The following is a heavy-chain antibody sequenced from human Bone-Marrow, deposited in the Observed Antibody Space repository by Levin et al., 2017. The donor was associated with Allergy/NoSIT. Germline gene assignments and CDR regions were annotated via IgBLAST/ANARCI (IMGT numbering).Heavy chain of an antibody. CDR3: AREIPAAGHIACDY. D-gene: IGHD6-13*01. CDR2: INPDNSAT. V-gene: IGHV1-2*06. Sequence: ASVKVSCKASGYTFTGYYMHWVRLAPGQGLEWMGRINPDNSATDYAQKFQGRVTMTGDTSISTGYMELSRLKSDDTSVYYCAREIPAAGHIACDYWGQGTLVTVSS. CDR1: GYTFTGYY. J-gene: IGHJ4*02.